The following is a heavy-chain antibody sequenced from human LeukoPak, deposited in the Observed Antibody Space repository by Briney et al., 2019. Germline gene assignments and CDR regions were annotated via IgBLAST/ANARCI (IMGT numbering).Heavy chain of an antibody. CDR2: IKADGSEK. CDR3: ARSDDYNAFDI. D-gene: IGHD5-24*01. V-gene: IGHV3-7*01. J-gene: IGHJ3*02. Sequence: GGSLRLSCAASGFAFTSYWMTWVRQAPGKGLECVATIKADGSEKYYVDSVKGRFAVSRDNAKNSLYLQMNSLGVDDTAVYYCARSDDYNAFDIWGQGTMVTVSS. CDR1: GFAFTSYW.